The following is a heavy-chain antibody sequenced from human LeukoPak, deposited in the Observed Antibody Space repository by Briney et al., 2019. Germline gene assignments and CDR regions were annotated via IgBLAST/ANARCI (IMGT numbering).Heavy chain of an antibody. CDR2: MNPNSGNT. V-gene: IGHV1-8*01. J-gene: IGHJ3*02. Sequence: ASVKVSCKASGYTFTSYDINWVRQATGQGLEWMGWMNPNSGNTGYAQKFQGRVTMTRNTSISTAYMELSSLRSEDTAVYYCAAHYYDSSGYYYQHGAFDIWGQGTMVTVSS. CDR1: GYTFTSYD. D-gene: IGHD3-22*01. CDR3: AAHYYDSSGYYYQHGAFDI.